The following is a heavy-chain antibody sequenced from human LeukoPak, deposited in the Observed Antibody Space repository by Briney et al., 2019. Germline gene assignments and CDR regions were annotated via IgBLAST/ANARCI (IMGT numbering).Heavy chain of an antibody. V-gene: IGHV3-30-3*01. CDR2: VSNDGGNK. Sequence: GRSLRLSCAASGFPFSSYAMRWVRQAPGKGLEWVALVSNDGGNKYHADSVKGRFTISRDNSKNTLYLQMNSLRAEDTAVYYCARDPVSVGLRINSDFWGQGTLVTVSS. CDR1: GFPFSSYA. J-gene: IGHJ4*02. D-gene: IGHD3-3*01. CDR3: ARDPVSVGLRINSDF.